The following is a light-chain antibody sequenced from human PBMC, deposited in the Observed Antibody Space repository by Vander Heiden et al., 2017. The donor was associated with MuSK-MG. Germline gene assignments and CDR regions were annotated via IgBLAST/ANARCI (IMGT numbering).Light chain of an antibody. CDR2: GAS. Sequence: EIVLTQSPGTLSLSPGERATLSCRASQSVSSSYLAWYQQKPGQAPRLLIYGASSRDTGIPDRFSGSGYGKDFTLTISRREPEDFAVYYCQQYGSSPPITFGQGTLLEIK. CDR3: QQYGSSPPIT. J-gene: IGKJ5*01. V-gene: IGKV3-20*01. CDR1: QSVSSSY.